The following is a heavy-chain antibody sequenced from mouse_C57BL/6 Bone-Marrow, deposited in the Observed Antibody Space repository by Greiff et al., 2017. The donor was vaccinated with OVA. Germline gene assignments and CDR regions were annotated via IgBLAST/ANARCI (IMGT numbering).Heavy chain of an antibody. D-gene: IGHD2-1*01. J-gene: IGHJ3*01. V-gene: IGHV14-4*01. CDR2: IDPENGDT. CDR1: GFNIKDDY. Sequence: VQLKESGAELVRPGASVKLSCTASGFNIKDDYMHWVKQRPEQGLEWIGWIDPENGDTEYASKFQGKATITADTSSNTAYLQLSSLTSEDTAVYYCTLYYGNYGFAYWGQGTLVTVSA. CDR3: TLYYGNYGFAY.